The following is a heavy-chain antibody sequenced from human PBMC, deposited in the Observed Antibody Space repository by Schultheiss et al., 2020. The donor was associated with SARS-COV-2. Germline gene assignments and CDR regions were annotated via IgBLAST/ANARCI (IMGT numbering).Heavy chain of an antibody. D-gene: IGHD2-21*02. J-gene: IGHJ4*02. CDR3: ARGVPAPAISFDS. CDR1: GYSFTSYW. Sequence: KVSCKGSGYSFTSYWIGWVRQMPGKGLEWMGIIYPGDSDTRYSPSFQGQVTISADKSISTAYLQWSSLKASDTAMYYCARGVPAPAISFDSWGQGTLVTVSS. V-gene: IGHV5-51*01. CDR2: IYPGDSDT.